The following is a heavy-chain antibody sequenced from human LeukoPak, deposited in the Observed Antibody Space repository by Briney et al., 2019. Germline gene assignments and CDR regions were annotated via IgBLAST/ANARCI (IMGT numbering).Heavy chain of an antibody. CDR2: IDPSDSYT. D-gene: IGHD3-22*01. V-gene: IGHV5-10-1*01. CDR1: GYSFTSYW. Sequence: GESLKISCKGSGYSFTSYWISWVRQMPGKGLEWMGRIDPSDSYTNYSPSFQGHVTISADKSISTAYLQWSSLKASDTAMYYCARLGFYDSSGYYYDYFDYWGQGTLVTVSS. CDR3: ARLGFYDSSGYYYDYFDY. J-gene: IGHJ4*02.